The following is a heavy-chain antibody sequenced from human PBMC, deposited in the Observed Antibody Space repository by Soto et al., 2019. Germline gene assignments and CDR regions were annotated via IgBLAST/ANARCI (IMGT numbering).Heavy chain of an antibody. J-gene: IGHJ4*02. Sequence: PSETLSLTCTVSGGSISSSSYYWGWIRQPPGKGLEWIGSIYYSGSTYYNPSLKSRVTISVDTSKNQFSLKLSSVTAADTAVYYCARYPPEDMPIDYWGQGTLVTVSS. V-gene: IGHV4-39*01. D-gene: IGHD2-15*01. CDR3: ARYPPEDMPIDY. CDR2: IYYSGST. CDR1: GGSISSSSYY.